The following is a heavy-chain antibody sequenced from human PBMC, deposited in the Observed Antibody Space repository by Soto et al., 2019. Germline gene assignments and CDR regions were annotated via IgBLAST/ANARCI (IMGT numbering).Heavy chain of an antibody. CDR2: IYYSGST. CDR1: GGSISSYY. D-gene: IGHD3-22*01. V-gene: IGHV4-59*01. Sequence: SETLSLTCTVSGGSISSYYWSWIRQPPGKGLEWIGYIYYSGSTNYNPSLKSRVTISVDTSKNQFSLKLSSVTAADTAVYYCGRVTDYYDSRGYYSGFDYGGQETLVTVSS. J-gene: IGHJ4*02. CDR3: GRVTDYYDSRGYYSGFDY.